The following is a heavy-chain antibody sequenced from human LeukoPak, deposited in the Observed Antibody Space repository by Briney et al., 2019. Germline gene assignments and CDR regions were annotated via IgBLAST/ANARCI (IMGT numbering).Heavy chain of an antibody. D-gene: IGHD1-26*01. CDR3: AGSYYVIRAFDI. CDR2: ISAYNGNT. J-gene: IGHJ3*02. V-gene: IGHV1-18*01. Sequence: ASVKVSCKASGYTFTSYGISWVRQAPGQGLEWMGWISAYNGNTNYAQKLQGRVTMTTDTSTSTAYMELSSLRSEDTAVYYCAGSYYVIRAFDIWGQGTMVTVSS. CDR1: GYTFTSYG.